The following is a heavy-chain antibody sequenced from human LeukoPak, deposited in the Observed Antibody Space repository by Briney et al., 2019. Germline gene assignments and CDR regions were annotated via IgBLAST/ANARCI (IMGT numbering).Heavy chain of an antibody. V-gene: IGHV3-23*01. J-gene: IGHJ3*02. Sequence: PGGSLRLSCAASGFTFSSYGMSWVRQAPGKGLEWVSAISGSGGSTYYAGSVKGRFTISRDNSKNTLYLQMNSLRAEDTAVYYCATCMVVYDAFDIWGQGTMVTVSS. D-gene: IGHD2-15*01. CDR1: GFTFSSYG. CDR2: ISGSGGST. CDR3: ATCMVVYDAFDI.